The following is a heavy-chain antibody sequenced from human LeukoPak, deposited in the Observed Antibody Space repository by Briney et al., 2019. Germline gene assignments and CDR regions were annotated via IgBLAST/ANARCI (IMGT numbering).Heavy chain of an antibody. CDR1: GGSVSSESYH. V-gene: IGHV4-61*01. CDR3: ARESSAYSYGQRGFDY. CDR2: IYYSGST. Sequence: PSETLSLTCTVSGGSVSSESYHWSWIRQPPGKGLEWIGYIYYSGSTNYNPSLKSRVTISVDTSKNQFSLKLSSVTAADTAVYYCARESSAYSYGQRGFDYWGQGTLVTVSS. D-gene: IGHD5-18*01. J-gene: IGHJ4*02.